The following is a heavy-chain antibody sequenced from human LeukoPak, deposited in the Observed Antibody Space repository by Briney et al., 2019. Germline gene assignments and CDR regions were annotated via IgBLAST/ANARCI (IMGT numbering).Heavy chain of an antibody. V-gene: IGHV3-66*01. J-gene: IGHJ6*03. D-gene: IGHD6-6*01. Sequence: GGSLRLSCAASGFTVSSNYMSWVRQAPGKGLEWVSVIYSGGSTYYAGSVKGRFTISRDNSKNTLYLQMNSLRAEDTAVYYCARGSVSNYYYYYMDVWGKGTTVTISS. CDR2: IYSGGST. CDR1: GFTVSSNY. CDR3: ARGSVSNYYYYYMDV.